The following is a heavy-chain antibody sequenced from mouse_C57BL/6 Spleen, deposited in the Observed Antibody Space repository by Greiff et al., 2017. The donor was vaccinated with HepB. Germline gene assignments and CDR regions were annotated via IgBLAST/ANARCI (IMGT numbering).Heavy chain of an antibody. Sequence: EVKVEESGTVLARPGASVKMSCKTSGYTFTSYWMHWVKQRPGQGLEWIGAIYPGNSDTSYNQKFKGKAKLTAVTSASTAYMELSSLTNEDSAVYYCTYGSSPYYYGSSYNYAMDYWGQGTSVTVSS. CDR2: IYPGNSDT. CDR3: TYGSSPYYYGSSYNYAMDY. J-gene: IGHJ4*01. D-gene: IGHD1-1*01. V-gene: IGHV1-5*01. CDR1: GYTFTSYW.